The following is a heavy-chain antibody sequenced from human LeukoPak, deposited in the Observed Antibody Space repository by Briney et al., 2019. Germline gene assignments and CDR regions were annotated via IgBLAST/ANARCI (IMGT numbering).Heavy chain of an antibody. CDR2: ISYDGSNK. J-gene: IGHJ4*02. CDR1: GFTFSSDA. Sequence: GRSLRLSCAASGFTFSSDAMHWVRQAPGKGLEWVAVISYDGSNKYYADSVKGRFTISRDNSKNTLYLQMNSLRAEDTAVYYCARTNIVVVVAATSDYWGQGTLVTVSS. D-gene: IGHD2-15*01. V-gene: IGHV3-30*04. CDR3: ARTNIVVVVAATSDY.